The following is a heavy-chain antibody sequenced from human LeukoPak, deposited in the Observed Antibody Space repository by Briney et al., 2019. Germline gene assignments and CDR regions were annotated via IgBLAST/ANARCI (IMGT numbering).Heavy chain of an antibody. V-gene: IGHV3-7*01. J-gene: IGHJ4*02. CDR2: IKGDGSEK. Sequence: GGSLRLSCAASGFTFSSYWMNWYRQAPGKGLEWVGNIKGDGSEKYYVDSVEGRFSISRDNAKNSFYLQMNSLRAEDTAVYYCAREGRWYNFDYWGQGTLVTVSS. D-gene: IGHD6-13*01. CDR1: GFTFSSYW. CDR3: AREGRWYNFDY.